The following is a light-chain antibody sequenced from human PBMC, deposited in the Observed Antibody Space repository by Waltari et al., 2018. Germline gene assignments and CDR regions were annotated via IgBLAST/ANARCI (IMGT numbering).Light chain of an antibody. CDR1: QSVNSW. CDR3: QQYNRYST. V-gene: IGKV1-5*03. CDR2: KAS. Sequence: DIQMTQSPSTLSASVGDRVAITCRASQSVNSWLAWYQQKPGKAPKFLIYKASILESGVSSRFSGSGSGTEFTLTISNQQPDDFATYYCQQYNRYSTFGQGTKVELK. J-gene: IGKJ1*01.